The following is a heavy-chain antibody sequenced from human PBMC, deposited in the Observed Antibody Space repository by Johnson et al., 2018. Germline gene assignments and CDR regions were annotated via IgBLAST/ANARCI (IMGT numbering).Heavy chain of an antibody. J-gene: IGHJ3*02. CDR3: AKDQVTRGGSGNAFGS. D-gene: IGHD4-17*01. CDR1: GFTFDDYA. CDR2: ISWNSDSI. Sequence: VQLVESGGGLVQPGRSLRLSCAASGFTFDDYAMHWVRQAPGKGLEWVSGISWNSDSIGYADSMKGRFTISRDNAKNSLYLQMNSLRAEDTAVYYCAKDQVTRGGSGNAFGSWGQGTMVTVSS. V-gene: IGHV3-9*01.